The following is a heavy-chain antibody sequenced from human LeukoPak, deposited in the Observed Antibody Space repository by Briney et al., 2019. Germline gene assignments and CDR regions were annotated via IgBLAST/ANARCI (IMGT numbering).Heavy chain of an antibody. Sequence: SETLSLTCTVSGGSISSGGYYWSWIRQPPGKGLEWIGYIYHSGSTYYNPSLKSRVTISVDTSKNQFSLKLSSVTAADTAVYYCTFNLGSGSYAFDIWGQGTMVTVSS. J-gene: IGHJ3*02. V-gene: IGHV4-30-2*01. CDR3: TFNLGSGSYAFDI. CDR1: GGSISSGGYY. CDR2: IYHSGST. D-gene: IGHD3-10*01.